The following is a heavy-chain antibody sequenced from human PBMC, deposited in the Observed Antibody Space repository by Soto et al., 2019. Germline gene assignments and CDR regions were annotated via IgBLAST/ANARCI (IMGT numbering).Heavy chain of an antibody. Sequence: EVHLLESGGDLVQPGGSLRLSCAASGFTFSNYAMSWVRQAPGKGLDWVSGISGSAASTFYADSVKGRFTTSRDNSKNTLYLQMNSLGAEDTAVYYCAKWTGRYCSGGRCYLDDPFDYWGQGTLVTVSS. CDR2: ISGSAAST. J-gene: IGHJ4*02. V-gene: IGHV3-23*01. D-gene: IGHD2-15*01. CDR1: GFTFSNYA. CDR3: AKWTGRYCSGGRCYLDDPFDY.